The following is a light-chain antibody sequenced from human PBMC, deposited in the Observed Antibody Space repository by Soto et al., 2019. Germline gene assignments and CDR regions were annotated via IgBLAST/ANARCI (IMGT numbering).Light chain of an antibody. CDR3: HQRNSWPRST. Sequence: DIELTQSPATLSLSAGERATLSCRASQTVSSYLAWYQQKPGQSPRLLIYDIYNRATGIPARFSGSGSGTDFTLTISSLEPEDSAVYYCHQRNSWPRSTFGQGTRLEIK. J-gene: IGKJ2*02. CDR2: DIY. CDR1: QTVSSY. V-gene: IGKV3-11*01.